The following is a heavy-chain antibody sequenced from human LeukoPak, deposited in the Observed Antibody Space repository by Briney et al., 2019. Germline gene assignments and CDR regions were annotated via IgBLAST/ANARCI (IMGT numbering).Heavy chain of an antibody. CDR2: IYGGGTT. V-gene: IGHV3-53*05. D-gene: IGHD1-26*01. J-gene: IGHJ4*02. CDR3: ARRGVGATPLDY. CDR1: GFTVNSNY. Sequence: PGGSLRLSCAASGFTVNSNYMNWVRQAPGKGLEWVSLIYGGGTTYYADSVKARFTISRDNSKNTLYLQMGSLRDEDMAVYYCARRGVGATPLDYWGQGTLVTVSS.